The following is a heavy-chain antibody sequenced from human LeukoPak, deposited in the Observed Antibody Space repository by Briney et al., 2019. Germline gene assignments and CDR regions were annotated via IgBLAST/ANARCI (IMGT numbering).Heavy chain of an antibody. Sequence: PGGSLRLSCAASGFTVRSTYMSWVRQAPGKGLEWVSIIYAGGSAYYADSVKGRFTISRDNSKNTLHLQMNSLRVGDTAVYYCATGRWLRLFDYWGQGTLVTVSS. CDR1: GFTVRSTY. J-gene: IGHJ4*02. CDR2: IYAGGSA. D-gene: IGHD5-24*01. V-gene: IGHV3-66*01. CDR3: ATGRWLRLFDY.